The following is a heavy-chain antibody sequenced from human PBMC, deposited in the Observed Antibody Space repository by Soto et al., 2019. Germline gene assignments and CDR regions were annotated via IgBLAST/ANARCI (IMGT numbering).Heavy chain of an antibody. CDR1: GGSISSSSYY. V-gene: IGHV4-39*01. J-gene: IGHJ6*02. Sequence: SETLSLTCTVSGGSISSSSYYWGWIRQPPGKGLEWFGSIYYSGSTYYNPSLKSRVTISVYTSKNHFSLKLSSVTAADTAVYYCARLILDAGYYYYYGMDVWGQGTTVTVSS. CDR3: ARLILDAGYYYYYGMDV. D-gene: IGHD1-1*01. CDR2: IYYSGST.